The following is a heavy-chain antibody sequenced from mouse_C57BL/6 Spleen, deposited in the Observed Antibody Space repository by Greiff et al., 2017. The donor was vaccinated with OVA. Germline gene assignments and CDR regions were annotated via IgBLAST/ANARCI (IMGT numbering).Heavy chain of an antibody. V-gene: IGHV2-9-1*01. J-gene: IGHJ4*01. D-gene: IGHD2-5*01. Sequence: VKLVESGPGLVAPSQSLSITCTVSGFSLTSYAISWVRQPPGKGLEWLGVIWTGGGTNYNSALKSRLSISKDNSKSQVFLKMNSLQTDDTARYYCARNYYSNHYAMDYWGQGTSVTVSS. CDR3: ARNYYSNHYAMDY. CDR1: GFSLTSYA. CDR2: IWTGGGT.